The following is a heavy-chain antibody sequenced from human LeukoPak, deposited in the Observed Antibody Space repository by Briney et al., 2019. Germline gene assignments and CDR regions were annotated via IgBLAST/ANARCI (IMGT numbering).Heavy chain of an antibody. CDR1: GYTFTDYY. V-gene: IGHV1-2*02. J-gene: IGHJ5*02. Sequence: GASVKVSCKASGYTFTDYYMHWVRQAPGQGLEWMGWINSNSGGTKYAQTFQGRVTMTRDTSISTVYMELSGLRSDDTAVYFWARVETVAAGRVGRFDPWGQGSLVTVSS. CDR2: INSNSGGT. CDR3: ARVETVAAGRVGRFDP. D-gene: IGHD6-13*01.